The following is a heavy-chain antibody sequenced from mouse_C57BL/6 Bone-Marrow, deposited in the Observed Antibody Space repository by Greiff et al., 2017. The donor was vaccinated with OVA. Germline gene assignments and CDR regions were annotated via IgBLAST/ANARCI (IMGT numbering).Heavy chain of an antibody. J-gene: IGHJ4*01. D-gene: IGHD1-1*01. V-gene: IGHV1-61*01. CDR3: ARREGSSPYYYAMDY. CDR2: IYPSDSET. CDR1: GYTFTSYW. Sequence: QVQLQQPGAELVRPGSSVKLSCKASGYTFTSYWMDWVKQRPGQGLEWIGNIYPSDSETHYNQKFKDKATLTVDKSSSTAYMQLSSLTSEDSAVYYCARREGSSPYYYAMDYWGQGTSVTVSS.